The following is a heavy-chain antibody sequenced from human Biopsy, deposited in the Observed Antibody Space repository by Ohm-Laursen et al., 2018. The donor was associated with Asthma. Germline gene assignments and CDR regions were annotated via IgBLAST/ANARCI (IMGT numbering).Heavy chain of an antibody. J-gene: IGHJ5*02. D-gene: IGHD7-27*01. CDR2: TNPNGGAT. CDR3: AGVQKTRGDRWFDP. CDR1: AYTFIGYH. V-gene: IGHV1-2*05. Sequence: GASVKVSCNTSAYTFIGYHLHCVRQAPGEGLEWIVRTNPNGGATIYAQKVQGRGTMTRDTSISTAYMELSRLTSDDTGVYYCAGVQKTRGDRWFDPWGRGTLVTVSS.